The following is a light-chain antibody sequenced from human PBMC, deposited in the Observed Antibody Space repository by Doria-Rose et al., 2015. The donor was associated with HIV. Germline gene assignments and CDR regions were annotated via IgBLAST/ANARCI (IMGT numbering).Light chain of an antibody. CDR1: SSNIGAGFD. CDR2: GNT. J-gene: IGLJ1*01. CDR3: QSYDSRLSEYV. Sequence: ELIQLPSVSGAPGQGVAISCTGSSSNIGAGFDVNWYQQFPGTAPKLLIHGNTNRPSGVPDRFSGSKSGTSASLAISGLRAEDEADYYCQSYDSRLSEYVFGTGTKVTVL. V-gene: IGLV1-40*01.